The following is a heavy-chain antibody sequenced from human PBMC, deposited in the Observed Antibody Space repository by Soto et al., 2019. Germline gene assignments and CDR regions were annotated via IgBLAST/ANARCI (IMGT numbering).Heavy chain of an antibody. V-gene: IGHV1-69*13. D-gene: IGHD3-10*01. CDR1: GGSFRSYA. CDR3: ARGVMDCGSGSYRFDP. J-gene: IGHJ5*02. CDR2: IIPIFGTA. Sequence: XSVKVYCKGSGGSFRSYAISWVRQAPGQGLEWMGGIIPIFGTANYAQKFQGRVTITADESTSTAYMELSSLRSEDTAVYYCARGVMDCGSGSYRFDPWGQGTLVTVSS.